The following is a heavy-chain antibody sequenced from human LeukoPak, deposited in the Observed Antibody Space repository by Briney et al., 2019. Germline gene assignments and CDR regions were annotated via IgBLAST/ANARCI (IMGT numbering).Heavy chain of an antibody. CDR1: GFTFSSYA. V-gene: IGHV3-23*01. CDR3: ARRIGGAYNFDY. Sequence: QPGGSLRLSCAGSGFTFSSYALSWVRQAPGKGLEWVSVTSGSGGTTYYADPVKGRFTISRDNTKNTLYLQMNSLRDEDTAVYYCARRIGGAYNFDYWGQGTLVTVSS. CDR2: TSGSGGTT. D-gene: IGHD1-26*01. J-gene: IGHJ4*02.